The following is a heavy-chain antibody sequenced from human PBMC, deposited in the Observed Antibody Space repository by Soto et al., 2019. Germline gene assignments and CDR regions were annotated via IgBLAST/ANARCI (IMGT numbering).Heavy chain of an antibody. Sequence: ASVKVSCKASGYTFTNYYMHWVRQAPGQGLEWMGMINPRGGRTTYPQKFQDRVTMTTDTSTSTIYMDLSSLRSEDTAVYYCARDLADLAYSYYGMDVWGQGTTVTVSS. CDR2: INPRGGRT. V-gene: IGHV1-46*03. CDR3: ARDLADLAYSYYGMDV. J-gene: IGHJ6*02. D-gene: IGHD3-3*01. CDR1: GYTFTNYY.